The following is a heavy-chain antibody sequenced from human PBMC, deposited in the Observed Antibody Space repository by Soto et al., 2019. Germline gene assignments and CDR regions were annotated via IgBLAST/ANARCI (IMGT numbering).Heavy chain of an antibody. CDR2: ISAYNGNT. CDR1: GYTFTSFG. D-gene: IGHD6-6*01. J-gene: IGHJ4*02. V-gene: IGHV1-18*01. Sequence: ASVKVSCKASGYTFTSFGISWVRQAPGQGLEWMGWISAYNGNTNYAQKLQGRVTMTTDTSTSTAYMELRSLKTEDTAVYYCTRSSIAARLVDYWGQGTLVTVSS. CDR3: TRSSIAARLVDY.